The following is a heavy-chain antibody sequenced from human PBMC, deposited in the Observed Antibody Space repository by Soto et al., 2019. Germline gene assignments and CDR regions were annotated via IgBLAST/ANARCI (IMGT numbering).Heavy chain of an antibody. Sequence: EVQLLESGGGLVQPGGSLRLSCAASGFTFSSYAMSWVRQAPGKGLEWVSAISGSGGSTYYADSVKGRFTISRDNSKNTLYLQMSRLRAGDTAVEYWAKHPWFGEFDYWGQGTLVTVSS. V-gene: IGHV3-23*01. CDR2: ISGSGGST. CDR3: AKHPWFGEFDY. J-gene: IGHJ4*02. D-gene: IGHD3-10*01. CDR1: GFTFSSYA.